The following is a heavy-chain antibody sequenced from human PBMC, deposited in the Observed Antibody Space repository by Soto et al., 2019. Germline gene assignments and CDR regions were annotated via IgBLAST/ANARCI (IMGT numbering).Heavy chain of an antibody. CDR3: ARHAEVRDLELRWLPDNYFDY. CDR1: GGSISSSSYY. J-gene: IGHJ4*02. D-gene: IGHD1-7*01. Sequence: PSETLSLTCTVSGGSISSSSYYWGWIRQPPGKGLEWIGSIYYSGSTYYNPSLKSRVTISVDTSKNQFSLKLSSVTAADTAVYYCARHAEVRDLELRWLPDNYFDYWGQGTLVTVSS. V-gene: IGHV4-39*01. CDR2: IYYSGST.